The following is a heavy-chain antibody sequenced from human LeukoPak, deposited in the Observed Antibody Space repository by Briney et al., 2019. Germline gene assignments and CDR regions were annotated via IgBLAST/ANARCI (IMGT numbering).Heavy chain of an antibody. D-gene: IGHD3-9*01. CDR2: IYSGGST. CDR3: ARADYDILTGYSPIDY. V-gene: IGHV3-66*01. CDR1: GFTFSDFG. J-gene: IGHJ4*02. Sequence: PGGSLRLSCAASGFTFSDFGMSWVRQAPGKGLEWVSVIYSGGSTYYADSVKGRFTISRDNSKNTLYLQMNSLRAEDTAVYYCARADYDILTGYSPIDYWGQGTLVTVSS.